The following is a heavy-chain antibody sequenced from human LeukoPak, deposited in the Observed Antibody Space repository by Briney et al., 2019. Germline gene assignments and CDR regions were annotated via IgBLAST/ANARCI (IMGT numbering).Heavy chain of an antibody. CDR1: GFTFSSHA. CDR2: VSYDGRIN. D-gene: IGHD2-2*02. Sequence: GGSLRLSCAASGFTFSSHAMRWVRQAPGKGLEWVAFVSYDGRINSYADFVKGRFTISRDNSKNTLYLQMNTLRREDTAVYFCARDLSRTYTVDYWGQGTLVTVSS. CDR3: ARDLSRTYTVDY. V-gene: IGHV3-30*04. J-gene: IGHJ4*02.